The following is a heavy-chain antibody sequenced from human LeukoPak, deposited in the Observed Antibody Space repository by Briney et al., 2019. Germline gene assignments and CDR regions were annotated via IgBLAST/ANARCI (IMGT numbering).Heavy chain of an antibody. V-gene: IGHV3-20*04. CDR2: INWNGGST. J-gene: IGHJ4*02. CDR3: ARVGSREWFGELLLFDY. D-gene: IGHD3-10*01. CDR1: GFTFDDYG. Sequence: GGSLTLSCAASGFTFDDYGMSLVRQAPGPGLEWVSGINWNGGSTGYAYSVKGRFTISRDNDKNSLYLQMNSLSAEDTASYYCARVGSREWFGELLLFDYWGQGTLVTVSS.